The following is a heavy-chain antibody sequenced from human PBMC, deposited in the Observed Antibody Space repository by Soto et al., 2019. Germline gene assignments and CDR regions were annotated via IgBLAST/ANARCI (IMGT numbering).Heavy chain of an antibody. Sequence: QVHLVQSGAEVKKPGASVKVSCKDSGYGFTTYGITWVRQAPGQGLEWMAWISAHNGNTNYAQKLQGRVTVTRDTSTSTAYMELRSPRSDDTAVYYCARGRYGDYWGQGALVTVSS. CDR1: GYGFTTYG. J-gene: IGHJ4*02. V-gene: IGHV1-18*01. D-gene: IGHD1-1*01. CDR3: ARGRYGDY. CDR2: ISAHNGNT.